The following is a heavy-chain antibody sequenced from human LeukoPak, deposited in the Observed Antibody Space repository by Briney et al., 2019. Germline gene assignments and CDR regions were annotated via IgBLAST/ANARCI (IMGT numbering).Heavy chain of an antibody. D-gene: IGHD6-19*01. Sequence: PGGSLRLSCAASGFTFGSYAMHWVRQAPGKGLEWVSVMSGGGDSIYYADSVKGRFTISRDNSKNTLYLQMNSLRAEDTAVYYCATRREQCPIYWGQGTLVTVSS. V-gene: IGHV3-23*01. CDR3: ATRREQCPIY. CDR2: MSGGGDSI. CDR1: GFTFGSYA. J-gene: IGHJ4*02.